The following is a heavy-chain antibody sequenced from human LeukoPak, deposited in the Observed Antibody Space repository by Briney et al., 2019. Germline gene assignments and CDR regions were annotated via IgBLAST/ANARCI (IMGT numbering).Heavy chain of an antibody. CDR2: IDPYTGNT. Sequence: ASVKVSCKACGYTFVGYYLHWVRQAPGQGLEWMAWIDPYTGNTHYAQKFQGRITVTRDTSVSTTYMELSWLTSDDTARYYCAREYSASEHWGQGTLVTVSS. J-gene: IGHJ4*02. CDR3: AREYSASEH. V-gene: IGHV1-2*02. D-gene: IGHD5-12*01. CDR1: GYTFVGYY.